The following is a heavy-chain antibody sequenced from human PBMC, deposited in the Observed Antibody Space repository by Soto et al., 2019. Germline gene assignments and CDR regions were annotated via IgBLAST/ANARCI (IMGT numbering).Heavy chain of an antibody. CDR1: GGAISSSSFY. Sequence: SETLSLTCTVSGGAISSSSFYWGWIRQPPGKGLEYIGSVFYSGSTYYNPSRKSRVTSSVDTSKNQFSLKLTSVTAADTAVYYCARLNYYDSSGYYYLDYWGHGTLVTVSS. J-gene: IGHJ4*01. CDR3: ARLNYYDSSGYYYLDY. CDR2: VFYSGST. V-gene: IGHV4-39*01. D-gene: IGHD3-22*01.